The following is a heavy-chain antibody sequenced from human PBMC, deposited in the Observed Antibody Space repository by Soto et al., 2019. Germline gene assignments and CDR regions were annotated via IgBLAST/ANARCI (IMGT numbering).Heavy chain of an antibody. V-gene: IGHV4-59*01. CDR2: IYYSGST. Sequence: SETLSLTCTVSGCSISSYYWSWIRQPPGKGLEWIGYIYYSGSTNYNPSLKSRVTISVGTSKNQFSLKLSSVTAADTAVYYCARDFARNWFDPWGQGTLVTVSS. J-gene: IGHJ5*02. CDR1: GCSISSYY. CDR3: ARDFARNWFDP.